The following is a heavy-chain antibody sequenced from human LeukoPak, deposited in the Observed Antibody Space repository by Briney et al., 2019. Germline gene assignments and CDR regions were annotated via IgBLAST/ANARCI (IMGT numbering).Heavy chain of an antibody. D-gene: IGHD2-21*01. CDR3: ARDRAKVIATLME. Sequence: GGSLRLSCAASGFTFSSYAMHWVRQAPGKGLEYVSAISSNGGSTYYANSVKGRFTISRDNSKNTLYLQMGSLRAEDTAVYYCARDRAKVIATLMEWGQGTLVTVSS. CDR1: GFTFSSYA. J-gene: IGHJ4*02. V-gene: IGHV3-64*01. CDR2: ISSNGGST.